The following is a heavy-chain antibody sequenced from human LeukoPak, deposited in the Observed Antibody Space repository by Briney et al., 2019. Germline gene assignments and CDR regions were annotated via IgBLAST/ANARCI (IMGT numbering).Heavy chain of an antibody. CDR3: ARRRRGYSYGLKWAFDI. Sequence: ASAKVSCKASGYTFTSHDINWVRQATGQGLEWMGWMNPNSGNTGYAQKFQGRVTMTRNTSISTAYMELSSLRSEDTAVYYCARRRRGYSYGLKWAFDISGQGTMVTVSS. D-gene: IGHD5-18*01. CDR1: GYTFTSHD. J-gene: IGHJ3*02. V-gene: IGHV1-8*01. CDR2: MNPNSGNT.